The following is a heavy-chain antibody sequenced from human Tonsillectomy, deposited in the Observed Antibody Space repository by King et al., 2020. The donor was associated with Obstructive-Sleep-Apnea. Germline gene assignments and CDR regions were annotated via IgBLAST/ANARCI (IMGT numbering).Heavy chain of an antibody. Sequence: QLQESGPGLVKPSETLSLTCTVSGGSISSYYLSWIRQPPGKGLEWFGYIYYSGSTNYNPSLTSRVTISVDTSKNQFSLKLCSVTAADTAVYYCASSLDGYSYGFDYWGQGTLVTVSS. CDR3: ASSLDGYSYGFDY. CDR1: GGSISSYY. CDR2: IYYSGST. J-gene: IGHJ4*02. D-gene: IGHD5-18*01. V-gene: IGHV4-59*08.